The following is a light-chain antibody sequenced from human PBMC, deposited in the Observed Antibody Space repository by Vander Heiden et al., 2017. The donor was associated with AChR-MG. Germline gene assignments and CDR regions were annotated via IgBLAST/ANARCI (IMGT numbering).Light chain of an antibody. CDR2: DFS. V-gene: IGLV2-14*03. CDR3: NSYTTTNTLCV. Sequence: QSALTQPASVPGSPGQSIPIPCTGVSEVVGGYTFGPWYQQPAGKAPKLIIYDFSKRPSGVSSRFSGSKSGDTASLTISGLQAEDEANYYCNSYTTTNTLCVFGGGTKLTVL. CDR1: SEVVGGYTF. J-gene: IGLJ3*02.